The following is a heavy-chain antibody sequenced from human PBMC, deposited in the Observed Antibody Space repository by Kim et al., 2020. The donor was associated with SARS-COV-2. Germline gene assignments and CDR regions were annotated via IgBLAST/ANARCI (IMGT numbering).Heavy chain of an antibody. CDR1: GFTFSSYA. CDR2: ISGSGGST. Sequence: GGSLRLSCAASGFTFSSYAMSWVRQAPGKGLEWVSAISGSGGSTYYADSVKGRFTISRDNSKNTLYLQMNSLRAEDTAVYYCARLGELSLYTPLFHDWGQGTLVTVSS. V-gene: IGHV3-23*01. CDR3: ARLGELSLYTPLFHD. D-gene: IGHD3-16*02. J-gene: IGHJ4*01.